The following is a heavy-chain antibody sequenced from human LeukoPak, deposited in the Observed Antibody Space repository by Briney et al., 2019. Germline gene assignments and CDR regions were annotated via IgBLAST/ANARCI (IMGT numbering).Heavy chain of an antibody. D-gene: IGHD1-1*01. CDR2: IRYDGSNK. CDR3: AKDLVRTTGTTPYYYYYMDV. Sequence: GGSLRLSCAASGFTFSSYGMHWVRQAPGKGLEWVAFIRYDGSNKYYADSVKGRFTISRDNSKNTLYPQMNSLRAEDTSVYYCAKDLVRTTGTTPYYYYYMDVWGKGTTVTVSS. CDR1: GFTFSSYG. V-gene: IGHV3-30*02. J-gene: IGHJ6*03.